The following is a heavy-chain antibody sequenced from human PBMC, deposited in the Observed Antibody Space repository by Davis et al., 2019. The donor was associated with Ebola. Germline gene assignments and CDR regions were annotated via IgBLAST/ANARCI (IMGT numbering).Heavy chain of an antibody. CDR3: WYYDSSGYYYADY. Sequence: ASVKVSCKASGYTFTSYYMHWVRQAPGQGLEWMGWINPNSGGTNYAQKFQGRVTMTRDTSISTAYMELSRLRSDDTAVYYCWYYDSSGYYYADYWGQGTLVTVSS. V-gene: IGHV1-2*02. D-gene: IGHD3-22*01. J-gene: IGHJ4*02. CDR1: GYTFTSYY. CDR2: INPNSGGT.